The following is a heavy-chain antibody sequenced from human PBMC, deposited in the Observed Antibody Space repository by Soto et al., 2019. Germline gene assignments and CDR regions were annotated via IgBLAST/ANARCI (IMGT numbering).Heavy chain of an antibody. Sequence: SVKVSCKASGGTFSNYAISWVRQAPGQGLEWMGGIIPIFGTANYAQKFQGRVTITADESTSTAYMELSSLRSEDTAVYYCETRPNAYSSGYNYFDYWGQGTLVTVSS. J-gene: IGHJ4*02. D-gene: IGHD6-19*01. V-gene: IGHV1-69*13. CDR2: IIPIFGTA. CDR1: GGTFSNYA. CDR3: ETRPNAYSSGYNYFDY.